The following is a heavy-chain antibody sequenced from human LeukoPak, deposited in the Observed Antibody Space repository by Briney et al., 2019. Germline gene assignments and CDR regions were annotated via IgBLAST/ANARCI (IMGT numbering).Heavy chain of an antibody. Sequence: SETLSLTCTVPGGSISSGSYYWSWIRQPAGKGLEWIGRIYTSGSTNYNPSLKSRVTISVDTSKNQFSLKLSSVTAADTAVYYCAREIGIAFDIWGQGTMVTVSS. V-gene: IGHV4-61*02. CDR1: GGSISSGSYY. J-gene: IGHJ3*02. CDR3: AREIGIAFDI. D-gene: IGHD1-26*01. CDR2: IYTSGST.